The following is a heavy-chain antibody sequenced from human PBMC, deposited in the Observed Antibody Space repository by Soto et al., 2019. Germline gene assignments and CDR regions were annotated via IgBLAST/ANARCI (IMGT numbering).Heavy chain of an antibody. D-gene: IGHD6-6*01. CDR3: ARDSTYSSSSARYSYGMDV. Sequence: PGGSLRLSCGASGFTFSSYAMHWVRQAPGQRLEWMGWINAGNGNTKYSQKFQGRVTITRDTSASTAYMELSSLRSEDTAVYYCARDSTYSSSSARYSYGMDVWGQGTTVTVSS. J-gene: IGHJ6*02. CDR2: INAGNGNT. CDR1: GFTFSSYA. V-gene: IGHV1-3*01.